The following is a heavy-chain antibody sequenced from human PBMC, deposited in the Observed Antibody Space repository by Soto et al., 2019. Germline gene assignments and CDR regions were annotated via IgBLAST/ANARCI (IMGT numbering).Heavy chain of an antibody. CDR1: GFTFSSYG. Sequence: QVQLVKSGGGVVQPGRSLRLSCAASGFTFSSYGMHWVRQAPGKGLEWVAVISYDGSNKYYADSVKGRFTISRDNSKNTLYLQMNSLRAEDTAVYYCAKDRGSGSYYGSDYWGQGTLVTVSS. V-gene: IGHV3-30*18. J-gene: IGHJ4*02. CDR2: ISYDGSNK. D-gene: IGHD1-26*01. CDR3: AKDRGSGSYYGSDY.